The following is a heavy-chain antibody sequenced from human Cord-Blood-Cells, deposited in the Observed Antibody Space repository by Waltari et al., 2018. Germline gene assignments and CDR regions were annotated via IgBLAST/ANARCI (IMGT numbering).Heavy chain of an antibody. Sequence: EVQLVQSGAEVKKPGESLQISCTGTGYSFTSSWIAWVRQMPGKGLEWMGIIYPGDSDTRYSPSFQGQVTISADKSISTAYLQWSSLKASDTAMYYCARKSSIAVAGTDFDYWGQGTLVTVSS. D-gene: IGHD6-19*01. J-gene: IGHJ4*02. CDR1: GYSFTSSW. V-gene: IGHV5-51*01. CDR3: ARKSSIAVAGTDFDY. CDR2: IYPGDSDT.